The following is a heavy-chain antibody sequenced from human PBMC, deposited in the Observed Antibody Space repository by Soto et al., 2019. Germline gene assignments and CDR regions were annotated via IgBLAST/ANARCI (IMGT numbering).Heavy chain of an antibody. CDR1: GGTFSSYA. Sequence: ASVKVSCKASGGTFSSYAISWVRQAPGQGLEWMGGIIPIFGTANYAQKFQGRVTITADESTSTAYMELSSLRSEDTAVYYCARDRYYYDSTASGGRFDPWGQGTLVTV. CDR2: IIPIFGTA. J-gene: IGHJ5*02. CDR3: ARDRYYYDSTASGGRFDP. D-gene: IGHD3-22*01. V-gene: IGHV1-69*13.